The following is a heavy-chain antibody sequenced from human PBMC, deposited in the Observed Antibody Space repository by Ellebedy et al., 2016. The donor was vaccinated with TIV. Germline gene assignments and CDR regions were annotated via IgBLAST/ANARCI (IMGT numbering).Heavy chain of an antibody. CDR3: ATWCEDSWTGYCN. D-gene: IGHD3/OR15-3a*01. J-gene: IGHJ4*02. Sequence: GESLKISCAASGFTFSTFWMTWVRQAPGKGLDWVANIKYDGSEKYYGDSVKGRFTISRDNAKNSLFLQMDFVRAEDTAVYYCATWCEDSWTGYCNWGQGTQVTVSS. V-gene: IGHV3-7*02. CDR2: IKYDGSEK. CDR1: GFTFSTFW.